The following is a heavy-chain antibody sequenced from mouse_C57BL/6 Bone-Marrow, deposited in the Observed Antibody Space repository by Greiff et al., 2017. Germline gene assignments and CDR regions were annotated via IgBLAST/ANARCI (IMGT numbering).Heavy chain of an antibody. Sequence: VQLKQSGPELVKPGASVKISCKASGYSFTDYNMNWVKQSNGQSLEWIGVINPNYGTTSYNQKFKGKATLTVDQSSSTAYMQLNSLTSEDSAVYYCARSDYYGSSTYYYAMDYWGQGTSGTVSS. CDR3: ARSDYYGSSTYYYAMDY. V-gene: IGHV1-39*01. CDR2: INPNYGTT. CDR1: GYSFTDYN. D-gene: IGHD1-1*01. J-gene: IGHJ4*01.